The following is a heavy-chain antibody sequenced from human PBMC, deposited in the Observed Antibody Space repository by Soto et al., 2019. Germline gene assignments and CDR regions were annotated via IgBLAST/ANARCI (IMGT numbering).Heavy chain of an antibody. CDR2: ISGSGGST. V-gene: IGHV3-23*01. Sequence: GGSLRLSCAASGFTFSSYAMSWVRQAPGKGLEWASAISGSGGSTYCADSVKGRFTISRDNSKITLYLQMNSLRAEDTAVYYCAKRGGTTVTKLYYYYYYMDFWGKRTTVTVSS. CDR3: AKRGGTTVTKLYYYYYYMDF. CDR1: GFTFSSYA. D-gene: IGHD4-4*01. J-gene: IGHJ6*03.